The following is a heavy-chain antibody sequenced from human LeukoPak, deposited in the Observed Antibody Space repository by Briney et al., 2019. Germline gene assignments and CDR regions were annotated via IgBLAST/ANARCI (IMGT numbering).Heavy chain of an antibody. J-gene: IGHJ3*02. CDR1: GYTFTSYG. CDR3: ARERTETTVTTRDAFDI. Sequence: ASVKVSCKASGYTFTSYGISWVRQAPGQGLEWMGWISAYNGNTNYAQKLQGRVTMTTDTSTSTAYMELRSLRSDDTAVYYCARERTETTVTTRDAFDIWGQGTMVTVSS. CDR2: ISAYNGNT. V-gene: IGHV1-18*01. D-gene: IGHD4-17*01.